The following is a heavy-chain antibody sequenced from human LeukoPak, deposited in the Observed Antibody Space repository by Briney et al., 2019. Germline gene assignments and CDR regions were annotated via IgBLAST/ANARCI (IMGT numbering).Heavy chain of an antibody. J-gene: IGHJ4*02. CDR3: AKARQGLRLGESDY. CDR2: IKSDGTRT. D-gene: IGHD3-16*01. CDR1: GFTFSRHW. V-gene: IGHV3-74*01. Sequence: GGSLRLSCAASGFTFSRHWMYWVRQVPGKGLVWVSSIKSDGTRTTYADSVKGRFTISRDNSKNTLYLQMNSLRAEDTAVYYCAKARQGLRLGESDYWGQGTLVTVSS.